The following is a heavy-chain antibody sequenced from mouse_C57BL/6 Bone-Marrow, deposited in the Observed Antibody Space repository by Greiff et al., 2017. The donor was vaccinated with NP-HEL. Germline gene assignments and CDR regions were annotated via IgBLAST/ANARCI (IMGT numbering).Heavy chain of an antibody. V-gene: IGHV7-3*01. J-gene: IGHJ4*01. CDR1: GFTFTDYY. D-gene: IGHD2-4*01. Sequence: EVKVEESGGGLVQPGGSLSLSCAASGFTFTDYYMSWVRQPPGKALEWLVFIRNKANGYTTEYSASVKGRFTISRYNSQSILYLQMDALRAEDSATYYCARSIYYDYADDPFYAMDYWGQGTTVTVSS. CDR3: ARSIYYDYADDPFYAMDY. CDR2: IRNKANGYTT.